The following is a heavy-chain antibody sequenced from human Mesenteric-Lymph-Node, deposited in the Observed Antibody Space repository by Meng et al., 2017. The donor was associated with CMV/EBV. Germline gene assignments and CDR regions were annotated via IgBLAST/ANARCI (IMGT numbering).Heavy chain of an antibody. CDR1: GYTFTSYD. J-gene: IGHJ6*02. CDR2: IIPIFGTA. Sequence: SVKVSCKASGYTFTSYDINWVRQAPGQGLEWMGGIIPIFGTANYAQKFQGRVTITTDESTSTAYMELSSLRSEDTAVYYCAREVVVVVPAASPAHYYYYGMDVWGQGTTVTVSS. D-gene: IGHD2-2*01. CDR3: AREVVVVVPAASPAHYYYYGMDV. V-gene: IGHV1-69*05.